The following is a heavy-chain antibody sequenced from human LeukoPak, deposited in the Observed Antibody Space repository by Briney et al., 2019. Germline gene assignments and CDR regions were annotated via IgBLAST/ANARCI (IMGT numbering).Heavy chain of an antibody. D-gene: IGHD2-15*01. V-gene: IGHV4-34*01. CDR1: GGSFSGYY. Sequence: PSETLSLTCAVYGGSFSGYYWSWIRQPPGKGLEWIGEINHSGSTNYNPSLKSRVTISVDTSKNQFSLKLSSVTAADTAVYYCARAVVVVAATGWFDPWGQGTLVTVSS. CDR3: ARAVVVVAATGWFDP. J-gene: IGHJ5*02. CDR2: INHSGST.